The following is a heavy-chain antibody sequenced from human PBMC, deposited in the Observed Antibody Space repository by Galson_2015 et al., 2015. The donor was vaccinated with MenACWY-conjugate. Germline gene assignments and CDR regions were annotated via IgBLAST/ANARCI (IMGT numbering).Heavy chain of an antibody. Sequence: SLRLSCAASGFILSSTSYMSWVRQAPGKGPEWMSIIYSGGGTYYAESVEGRFTISRDNANNMVYLQMDNVRAEDTALYYCATTRAPYGGYAGEYYFDHWGQGAL. CDR1: GFILSSTS. V-gene: IGHV3-66*01. D-gene: IGHD5-12*01. CDR2: IYSGGGT. J-gene: IGHJ4*02. CDR3: ATTRAPYGGYAGEYYFDH.